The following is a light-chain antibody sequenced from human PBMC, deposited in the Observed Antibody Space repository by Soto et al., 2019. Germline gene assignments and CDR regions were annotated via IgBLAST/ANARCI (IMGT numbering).Light chain of an antibody. V-gene: IGLV2-11*01. CDR1: SSDVRGYNY. CDR2: DVS. Sequence: QSALTQPRSVSGSPGQSVTISCTGTSSDVRGYNYVSWYQQHPGKAPKLRIYDVSKRPSGVPDRFSGSKSGNTASLTISGLQDDEEADYYCCSYAGSYTYVFGTGTKVTVL. J-gene: IGLJ1*01. CDR3: CSYAGSYTYV.